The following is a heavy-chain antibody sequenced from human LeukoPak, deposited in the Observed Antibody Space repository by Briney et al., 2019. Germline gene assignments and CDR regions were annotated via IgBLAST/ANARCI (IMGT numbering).Heavy chain of an antibody. Sequence: GGSLRLSCAASGFTFSSYGMSWVRQAPGKGLEWVSAISGSCGSTYYADSVKGRFTISRDNSKNTLYLQMNSLRAGDTAVYYCARAAYSSTWYSRYFDLWGRGTLVTVSS. CDR3: ARAAYSSTWYSRYFDL. V-gene: IGHV3-23*01. D-gene: IGHD6-13*01. J-gene: IGHJ2*01. CDR1: GFTFSSYG. CDR2: ISGSCGST.